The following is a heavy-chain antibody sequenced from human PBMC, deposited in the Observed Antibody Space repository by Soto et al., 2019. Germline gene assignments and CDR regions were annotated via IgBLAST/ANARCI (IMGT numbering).Heavy chain of an antibody. CDR1: GFTFSSYA. CDR3: ARDLGYDSSGYPDY. Sequence: RGSLRLSCAASGFTFSSYAMHWVRQAPGKGLEWVAVISYDGSNKYYADSVKGRFTISRDNSKNTLYLQMNSLRAEDTAVYYCARDLGYDSSGYPDYWGQGTLVTVSS. V-gene: IGHV3-30-3*01. J-gene: IGHJ4*02. D-gene: IGHD3-22*01. CDR2: ISYDGSNK.